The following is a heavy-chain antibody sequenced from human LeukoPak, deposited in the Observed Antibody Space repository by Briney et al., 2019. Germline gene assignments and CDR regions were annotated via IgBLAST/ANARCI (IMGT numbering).Heavy chain of an antibody. Sequence: NTSETLSLTCTVSGGSISSYYWSWIRQPPGKGLEWIGYIYYSGSTNYNPSLKSRVTISVDTSKNQFSLKLSSVTAADTAVYYCARGVGAWHWFDPWGQGTLVTVSS. V-gene: IGHV4-59*01. D-gene: IGHD1-26*01. CDR2: IYYSGST. J-gene: IGHJ5*02. CDR1: GGSISSYY. CDR3: ARGVGAWHWFDP.